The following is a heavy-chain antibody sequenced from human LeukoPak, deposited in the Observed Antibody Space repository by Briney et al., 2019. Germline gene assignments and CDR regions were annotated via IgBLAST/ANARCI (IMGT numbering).Heavy chain of an antibody. J-gene: IGHJ4*02. V-gene: IGHV1-69*04. Sequence: ASVKVSCKASGGTFSSYAISWVRQAPGQGLEWMGRIIPILGIANYAQKFQGRVTITADKSTSTAYMELSSLRSEDTAVYYCARVNAPTVGAVDYWGQGTLVTVS. CDR3: ARVNAPTVGAVDY. CDR2: IIPILGIA. CDR1: GGTFSSYA. D-gene: IGHD4-23*01.